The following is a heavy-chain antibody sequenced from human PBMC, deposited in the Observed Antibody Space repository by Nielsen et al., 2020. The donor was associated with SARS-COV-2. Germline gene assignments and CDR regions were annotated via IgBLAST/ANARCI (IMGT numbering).Heavy chain of an antibody. CDR1: GFTFSSYA. D-gene: IGHD2-2*01. CDR3: AKSRVVVVPAADDY. Sequence: GESLKISCAASGFTFSSYAMSWVRQAPGKGLEWVSAISGSGGSTYYADSVKGRFTISRDNSKNTLYLQMNSLRAEDTAVYYCAKSRVVVVPAADDYWGQGTLVTVSS. V-gene: IGHV3-23*01. CDR2: ISGSGGST. J-gene: IGHJ4*02.